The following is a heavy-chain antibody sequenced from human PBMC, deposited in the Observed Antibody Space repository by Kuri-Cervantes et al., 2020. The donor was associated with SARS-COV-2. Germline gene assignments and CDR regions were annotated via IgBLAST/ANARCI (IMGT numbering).Heavy chain of an antibody. Sequence: GSLRLSCAAYGGSFSGYYWSWIRQPPGKGLEWIGVISDSGSTNYNPSLKSRVSISVDTTKNQFFLKQSTVTAAETAVDYYARALPWDLRGNDAFDIWGQGTMVTVSS. CDR2: ISDSGST. D-gene: IGHD1-26*01. CDR3: ARALPWDLRGNDAFDI. CDR1: GGSFSGYY. J-gene: IGHJ3*02. V-gene: IGHV4-34*01.